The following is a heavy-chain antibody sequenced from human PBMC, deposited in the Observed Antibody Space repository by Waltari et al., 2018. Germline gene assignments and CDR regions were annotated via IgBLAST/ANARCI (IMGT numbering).Heavy chain of an antibody. CDR1: GFALSTRGVG. J-gene: IGHJ1*01. CDR2: IYWNDDK. CDR3: AHTDSSGYYGYFQH. D-gene: IGHD3-22*01. Sequence: QITLKEAGPTLVKPTQTLTLTCTFSGFALSTRGVGVGWIRQPPGKALEWLALIYWNDDKRYSPSLKSRLTITKDTSKTQVVLTMTNMDPVDTATYYCAHTDSSGYYGYFQHWGQGTLVTVSS. V-gene: IGHV2-5*01.